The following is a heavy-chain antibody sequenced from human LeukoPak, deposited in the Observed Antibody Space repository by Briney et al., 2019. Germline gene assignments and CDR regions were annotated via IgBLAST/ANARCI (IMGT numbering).Heavy chain of an antibody. CDR1: GGSIRSYY. CDR2: IYYSGST. D-gene: IGHD1-26*01. J-gene: IGHJ4*02. V-gene: IGHV4-59*08. CDR3: ARQNPSGSYGYYFDY. Sequence: SETLSLTCTVSGGSIRSYYWSWIRQPPGKGLKWIGYIYYSGSTNYNPSLKSRVTISVDTSKSQFSLKLSSVTAADTAVYYCARQNPSGSYGYYFDYWGQGTLVTVSS.